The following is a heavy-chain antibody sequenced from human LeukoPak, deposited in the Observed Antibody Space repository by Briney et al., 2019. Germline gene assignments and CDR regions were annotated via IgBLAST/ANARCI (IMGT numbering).Heavy chain of an antibody. CDR2: ISAYNGNT. Sequence: ASVKVTFKTSGYTFTNYGISWVRQAPGLGLEWMGWISAYNGNTNYAQKVQGRVTMTTDTSTSTAYMELRSLGFDDTAVYYCARDQSVRLLQTSSTYFKHVFAIWGQGTLATVSS. V-gene: IGHV1-18*01. D-gene: IGHD6-13*01. CDR1: GYTFTNYG. J-gene: IGHJ3*02. CDR3: ARDQSVRLLQTSSTYFKHVFAI.